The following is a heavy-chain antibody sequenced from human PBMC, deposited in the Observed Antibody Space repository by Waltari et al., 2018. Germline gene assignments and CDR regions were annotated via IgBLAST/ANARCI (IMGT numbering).Heavy chain of an antibody. CDR2: FNPGKTET. D-gene: IGHD6-19*01. CDR1: GSTLPDLS. CDR3: ATGLGRIAVDNLYEYVHH. V-gene: IGHV1-24*01. J-gene: IGHJ1*01. Sequence: QVQLEQSGAEVKRPGASLKVSCKVSGSTLPDLSIHWVRQAPGKGLEWMGGFNPGKTETIYAQRFQGRFTMTEDTSTDVAYMDLDGLTSEDTAVYYCATGLGRIAVDNLYEYVHHWGQGTLVTVSS.